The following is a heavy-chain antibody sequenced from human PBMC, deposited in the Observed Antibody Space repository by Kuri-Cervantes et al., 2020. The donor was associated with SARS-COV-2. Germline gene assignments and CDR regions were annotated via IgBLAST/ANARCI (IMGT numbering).Heavy chain of an antibody. V-gene: IGHV3-13*03. D-gene: IGHD2-2*02. CDR1: GFTFSSYD. J-gene: IGHJ2*01. CDR3: ARDRGRLYCSSTSCYTGYFDL. Sequence: GGSLRLSCAACGFTFSSYDMHWVRQATGKGLEWVSAIGTAVDTYYPGSVKGQFTISRDNAKNSLYLQMNSLRAEDTAVYYCARDRGRLYCSSTSCYTGYFDLWGRGTLVTVSS. CDR2: IGTAVDT.